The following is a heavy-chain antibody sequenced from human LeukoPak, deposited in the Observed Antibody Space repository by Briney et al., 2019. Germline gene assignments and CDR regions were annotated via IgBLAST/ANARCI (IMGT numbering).Heavy chain of an antibody. CDR2: IYYNEGT. Sequence: SETLSLTCAVSGDSITSYYWTWIRQPPGKGLEWIGYIYYNEGTSYNPSLKSRVTVSADTSKNQFSLKLTSVTAADTAVYYCARSHLRLGESSWGQGTLVTVSS. J-gene: IGHJ4*02. D-gene: IGHD3-16*02. CDR3: ARSHLRLGESS. V-gene: IGHV4-59*12. CDR1: GDSITSYY.